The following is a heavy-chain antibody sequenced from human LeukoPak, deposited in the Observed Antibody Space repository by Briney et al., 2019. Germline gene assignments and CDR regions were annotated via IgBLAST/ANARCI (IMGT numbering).Heavy chain of an antibody. D-gene: IGHD5-18*01. CDR1: GFTFDDYN. V-gene: IGHV3-9*01. CDR2: ISWNSGSI. Sequence: GGSLRLSCAASGFTFDDYNMHWVRQAPGKGLEWVSGISWNSGSIGYADSVKGRFTISRDNAKNSLYLQMNSLRAEDTALYYCAKCNSYAKRCYFDYWGQGTLVTVSS. J-gene: IGHJ4*02. CDR3: AKCNSYAKRCYFDY.